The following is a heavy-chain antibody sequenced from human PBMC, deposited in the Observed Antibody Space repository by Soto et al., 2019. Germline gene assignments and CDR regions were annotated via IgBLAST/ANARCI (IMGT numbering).Heavy chain of an antibody. CDR2: IVVGSGNT. J-gene: IGHJ4*02. D-gene: IGHD5-12*01. Sequence: ASVKVSCKASGFTFTSSAVQWVRQARGQRLEWIGWIVVGSGNTNYAQKFQERVTITRDMSTSTAYMELSSLRSEDTAVYYCAAVLDRYSGYDAGDYWGQGTLVTSPQ. CDR3: AAVLDRYSGYDAGDY. CDR1: GFTFTSSA. V-gene: IGHV1-58*01.